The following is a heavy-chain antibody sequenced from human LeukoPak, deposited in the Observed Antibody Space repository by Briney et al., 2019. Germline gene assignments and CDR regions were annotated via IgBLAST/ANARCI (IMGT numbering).Heavy chain of an antibody. D-gene: IGHD3-22*01. CDR2: IHTSGYT. J-gene: IGHJ4*02. CDR1: GGSISSYY. V-gene: IGHV4-4*07. CDR3: ARLPDYYDNSDYYPF. Sequence: SETLSLTCTVSGGSISSYYWSWIRQPAGKGLEWIGRIHTSGYTNYNPSLKSRVTMSLDTSKSQFSLKLNSVTAADTAVYYCARLPDYYDNSDYYPFWGQGTLVTVSS.